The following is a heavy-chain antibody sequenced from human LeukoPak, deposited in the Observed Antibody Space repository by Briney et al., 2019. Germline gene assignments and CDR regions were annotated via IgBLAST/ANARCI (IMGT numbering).Heavy chain of an antibody. V-gene: IGHV3-7*01. Sequence: GGSLRLSCAASGFTFSNYWMTWVRQAPGKGLECVADIKQDGSEKYYVDSVKGRFTISRDNAENSLYLQMNSLRAGDTAVYYCARVSCSGGSCYFGYWGQGTLVTVSS. CDR3: ARVSCSGGSCYFGY. CDR1: GFTFSNYW. CDR2: IKQDGSEK. J-gene: IGHJ4*02. D-gene: IGHD2-15*01.